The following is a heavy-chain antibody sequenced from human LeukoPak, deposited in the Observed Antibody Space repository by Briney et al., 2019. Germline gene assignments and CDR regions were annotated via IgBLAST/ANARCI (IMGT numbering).Heavy chain of an antibody. CDR1: GFTFTSSA. D-gene: IGHD4/OR15-4a*01. Sequence: SVKVSCKAPGFTFTSSAVQWVRQARGQRLEWIGWIVVGSGNTNYAQKFQERVTITRDMSTSTAYMELSSLRSEDTAVYYCAARLPLTAFDPWGQGTLVTVSS. CDR2: IVVGSGNT. J-gene: IGHJ5*02. CDR3: AARLPLTAFDP. V-gene: IGHV1-58*01.